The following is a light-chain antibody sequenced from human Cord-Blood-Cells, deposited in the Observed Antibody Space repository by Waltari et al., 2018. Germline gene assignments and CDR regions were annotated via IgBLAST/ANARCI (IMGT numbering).Light chain of an antibody. CDR3: QSYDSSNQV. J-gene: IGLJ3*02. V-gene: IGLV6-57*01. CDR1: SVRISSNY. CDR2: EEN. Sequence: NFMLTQPHSVSESPGKTVTISCTRSSVRISSNYVQWYQQRPGSSPTTVIYEENQRPSGVPDRFSGSIDSSSNSASLTISGLKTEDEADYYCQSYDSSNQVFGGGTKLTVL.